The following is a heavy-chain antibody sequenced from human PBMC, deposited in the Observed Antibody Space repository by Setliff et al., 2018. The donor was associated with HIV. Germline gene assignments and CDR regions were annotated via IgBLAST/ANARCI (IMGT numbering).Heavy chain of an antibody. CDR2: IQHSGRI. CDR1: GGSFSGYC. D-gene: IGHD6-13*01. CDR3: ARVSCSIWYSIPRYYYYSMDV. Sequence: PSETLSLTCAVYGGSFSGYCWSWIRQPPGKGLEWIGEIQHSGRINYNPSLSSRVTTSVDTSKNQFSLRLRSVTAADTAVYYCARVSCSIWYSIPRYYYYSMDVWGNGTTVTVSS. V-gene: IGHV4-34*01. J-gene: IGHJ6*03.